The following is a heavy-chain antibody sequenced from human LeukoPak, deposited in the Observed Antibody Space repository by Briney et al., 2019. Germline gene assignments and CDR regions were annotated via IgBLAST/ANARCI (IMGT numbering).Heavy chain of an antibody. D-gene: IGHD3-10*01. CDR1: GFTFSSYS. Sequence: GGSLRLSCAASGFTFSSYSMNWVRQAPGKGLEWVSSISSSSSYTYYADSVKGRFTISRDNAKNSLYLQMKSLRAEDTAVYYCARVPTSGFDYWGQGTLVTVSS. V-gene: IGHV3-21*01. CDR3: ARVPTSGFDY. CDR2: ISSSSSYT. J-gene: IGHJ4*02.